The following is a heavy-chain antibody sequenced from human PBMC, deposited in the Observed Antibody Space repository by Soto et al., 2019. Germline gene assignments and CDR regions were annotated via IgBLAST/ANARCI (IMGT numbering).Heavy chain of an antibody. CDR2: ISGSGGST. CDR3: AKELWGNSDQIVVVPAARVPEEAVAGTVFDY. J-gene: IGHJ4*02. D-gene: IGHD2-2*01. Sequence: GGSLRLSCAASGFTFSSYAMSWVRQAPGKGLEWVSAISGSGGSTYYADSVKGRFTISRDNSKNTLYLQMNSLRAEDTAVYYCAKELWGNSDQIVVVPAARVPEEAVAGTVFDYWGQGTLVTVSS. V-gene: IGHV3-23*01. CDR1: GFTFSSYA.